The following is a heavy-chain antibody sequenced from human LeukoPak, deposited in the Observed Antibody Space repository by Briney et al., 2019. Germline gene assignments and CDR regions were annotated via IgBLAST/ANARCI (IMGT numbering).Heavy chain of an antibody. Sequence: GGSLRLSCAASGFTFSSYGMTWVRQAPGEGLEWVSSISDTGGGIYYADSAKGRFTISRDNFQNTLYLHMNNLKVEDTAIYYCAKEIVRGGAFDIWGQGTVVTVSS. CDR1: GFTFSSYG. J-gene: IGHJ3*02. CDR3: AKEIVRGGAFDI. V-gene: IGHV3-23*01. CDR2: ISDTGGGI. D-gene: IGHD2/OR15-2a*01.